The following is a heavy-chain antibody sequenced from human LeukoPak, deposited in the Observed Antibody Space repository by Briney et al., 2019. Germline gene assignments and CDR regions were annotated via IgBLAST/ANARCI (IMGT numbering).Heavy chain of an antibody. CDR2: IYPGDSDT. D-gene: IGHD2-2*02. Sequence: GESLKISCKGSGYSFTSYWIGWVRQMPGKGLEWMGIIYPGDSDTRYSPSFQGQVTISADKSISTAYLQWSSLKAPDTAMYYCARRGNCSSTSCYSWEFDYWGQGTLVTVSS. J-gene: IGHJ4*02. CDR3: ARRGNCSSTSCYSWEFDY. CDR1: GYSFTSYW. V-gene: IGHV5-51*01.